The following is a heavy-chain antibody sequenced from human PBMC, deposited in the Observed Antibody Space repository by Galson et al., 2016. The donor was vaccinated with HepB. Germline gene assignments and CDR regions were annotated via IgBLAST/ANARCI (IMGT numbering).Heavy chain of an antibody. V-gene: IGHV1-8*01. J-gene: IGHJ4*02. CDR3: ARAAGAGVTSITYYFDY. D-gene: IGHD5-12*01. Sequence: SVKVSCKASGYTFTTYDFNWVRQATGQGLEWMGWINPNTGNTGYAQKFQGRLTMTRSASMDTAYMELSSLESEDTAVYFCARAAGAGVTSITYYFDYWGQGTLVTVSS. CDR1: GYTFTTYD. CDR2: INPNTGNT.